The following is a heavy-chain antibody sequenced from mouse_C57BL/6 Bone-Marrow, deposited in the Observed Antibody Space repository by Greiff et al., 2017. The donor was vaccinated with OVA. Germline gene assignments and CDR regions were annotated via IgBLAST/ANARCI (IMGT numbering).Heavy chain of an antibody. CDR3: ARDGGPWFAY. D-gene: IGHD1-1*01. V-gene: IGHV1-69*01. CDR2: IDPSDSYT. CDR1: GYTFTSYW. Sequence: QVQLKQPGAELVMPGASVKLSCKASGYTFTSYWMHWVKQRPGQGLEWIGEIDPSDSYTNYNQKFKGKSTLTVDKSSSTAYMQLSSLTSEDSAVYYCARDGGPWFAYWGQGTLVTVSA. J-gene: IGHJ3*01.